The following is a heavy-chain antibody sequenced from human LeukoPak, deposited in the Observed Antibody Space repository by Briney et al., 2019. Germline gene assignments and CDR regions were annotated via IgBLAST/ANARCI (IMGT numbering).Heavy chain of an antibody. V-gene: IGHV1-18*01. D-gene: IGHD2-21*02. J-gene: IGHJ3*02. Sequence: ASVKVSCKASGYTFTSYGISWVRQAPGQGLEWMGWISAYNGNTNYAQKLQGRVTMTTDTSTSTAYMELRSLRSDDTAVYYCARDQDAYCGGDCYSQVLDIWGQGTMVTVSS. CDR1: GYTFTSYG. CDR3: ARDQDAYCGGDCYSQVLDI. CDR2: ISAYNGNT.